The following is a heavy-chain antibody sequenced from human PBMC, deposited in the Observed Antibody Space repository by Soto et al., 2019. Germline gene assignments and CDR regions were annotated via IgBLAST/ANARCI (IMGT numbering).Heavy chain of an antibody. CDR3: ARDPSSRPIAARDCV. J-gene: IGHJ6*02. V-gene: IGHV3-21*01. D-gene: IGHD6-6*01. CDR2: ISSSSSYI. Sequence: EVQLVESGGGLVKPGGSLRLSCAASGFTFSSYSMNLVRQAPGKGLEWVSSISSSSSYIYYADSVKGRFTISRDNAKNSLYLQMNSLRAEDTAVYYCARDPSSRPIAARDCVWGQGTTVTVSS. CDR1: GFTFSSYS.